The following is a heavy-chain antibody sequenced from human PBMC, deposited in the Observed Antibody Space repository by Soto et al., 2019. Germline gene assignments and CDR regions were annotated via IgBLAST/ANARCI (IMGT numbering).Heavy chain of an antibody. D-gene: IGHD6-19*01. J-gene: IGHJ4*02. Sequence: QVQLVQPGAEVKKPGSSVKVSCKASGGSFSSFAISWVRQAPGQGLEWMGGIIPIFGTANYAQKFQAKVTITADESTATAYMELSSLRSEDTAVYYCERGSNSGWQIDYWGQGTLISVSS. CDR3: ERGSNSGWQIDY. V-gene: IGHV1-69*01. CDR2: IIPIFGTA. CDR1: GGSFSSFA.